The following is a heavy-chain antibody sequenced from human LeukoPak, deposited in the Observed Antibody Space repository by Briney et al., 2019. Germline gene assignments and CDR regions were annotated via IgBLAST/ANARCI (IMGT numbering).Heavy chain of an antibody. J-gene: IGHJ4*02. V-gene: IGHV5-51*01. CDR1: GYTFTTYW. CDR2: IYPGDSQS. Sequence: GESLKISCKGSGYTFTTYWIGWVRQMPGKGLEWMGIIYPGDSQSRYSPSFQGQVTFSADKSLSTAYLQWSSLKASDTAMYYCASRYYYGWGIYYDYGAQGTRATVPS. CDR3: ASRYYYGWGIYYDY. D-gene: IGHD3-10*01.